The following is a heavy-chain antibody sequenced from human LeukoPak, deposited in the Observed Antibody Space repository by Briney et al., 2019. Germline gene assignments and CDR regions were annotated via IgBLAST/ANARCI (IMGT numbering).Heavy chain of an antibody. V-gene: IGHV3-48*01. Sequence: GGSLRLSCAASGFTFSSYSMNWVRQAPGKGLEWVSYISSSSSTIYYADSVKGRFTISRDNAKNSLYLQMNSLRSEDTAVYYCARAPPRGGDYYYYYMDVWGKGTTVTISS. CDR3: ARAPPRGGDYYYYYMDV. CDR1: GFTFSSYS. J-gene: IGHJ6*03. D-gene: IGHD3-16*01. CDR2: ISSSSSTI.